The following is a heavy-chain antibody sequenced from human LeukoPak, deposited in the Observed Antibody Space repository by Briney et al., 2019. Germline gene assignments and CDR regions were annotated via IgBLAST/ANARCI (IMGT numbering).Heavy chain of an antibody. CDR3: ARGLTYYYGSGSPDDYHFDY. V-gene: IGHV4-39*07. CDR1: GDSSSNSIYY. J-gene: IGHJ4*02. CDR2: IDYSGST. Sequence: PSETLSLTCTVSGDSSSNSIYYWGWIRQPPGKGLEWIGSIDYSGSTYYNPSLKSRATISMDTSKNQFSLKLSSVTAADTAMYYCARGLTYYYGSGSPDDYHFDYWGQGTLVTVSS. D-gene: IGHD3-10*01.